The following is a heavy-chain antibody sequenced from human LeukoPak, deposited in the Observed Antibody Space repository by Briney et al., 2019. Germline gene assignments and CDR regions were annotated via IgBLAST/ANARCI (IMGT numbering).Heavy chain of an antibody. CDR3: AKVGSTWIQSPVDY. V-gene: IGHV3-9*02. Sequence: PGGSLRLSCVVSGFNSEDHAMHWVRQAPGKGLEWVSGIYWSSSGTGYADSVKGRFTVSRDSAKNSLYLQMNSLRPEDTAVYYCAKVGSTWIQSPVDYWGQGTLVTVSS. CDR1: GFNSEDHA. D-gene: IGHD5-18*01. J-gene: IGHJ4*02. CDR2: IYWSSSGT.